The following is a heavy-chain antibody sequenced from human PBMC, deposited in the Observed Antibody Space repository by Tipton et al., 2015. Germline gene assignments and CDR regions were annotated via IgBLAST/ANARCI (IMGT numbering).Heavy chain of an antibody. J-gene: IGHJ3*02. Sequence: TLSLTCTVSGASISSYYWTWIRQPPGKGLEWIGNIYHGGSTYYSPSLKSRVTISVDTSKNQFSLKLGSVTAADTAVYYCARDKERWLQYWAFDIWGQGTMVTVSS. V-gene: IGHV4-59*12. D-gene: IGHD5-24*01. CDR2: IYHGGST. CDR1: GASISSYY. CDR3: ARDKERWLQYWAFDI.